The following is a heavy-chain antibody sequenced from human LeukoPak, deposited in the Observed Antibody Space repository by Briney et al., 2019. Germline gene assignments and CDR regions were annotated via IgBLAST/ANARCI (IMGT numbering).Heavy chain of an antibody. CDR1: GGSISSHY. J-gene: IGHJ3*02. CDR3: ARGALGLVYAIKGAFHI. D-gene: IGHD2-8*01. CDR2: IYYSVST. Sequence: LETLSLTCIVSGGSISSHYWSCIRQPPGEGLEWIGYIYYSVSTNSNPSLKSRVSISVDTSKNQFSLKLSSVTAADTAVYYCARGALGLVYAIKGAFHIWGQGTMVTVSS. V-gene: IGHV4-59*11.